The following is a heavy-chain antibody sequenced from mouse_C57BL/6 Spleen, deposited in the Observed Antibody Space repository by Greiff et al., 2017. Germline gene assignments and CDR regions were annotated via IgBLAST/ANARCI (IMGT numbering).Heavy chain of an antibody. CDR3: AREEGKLAWFAY. D-gene: IGHD2-1*01. CDR1: GYTFTSYW. V-gene: IGHV1-69*01. CDR2: IDPSDSYT. J-gene: IGHJ3*01. Sequence: VQLQQPGAELVMPGASVKLSCKASGYTFTSYWMHWVKQRPGQGLEWIGEIDPSDSYTNYNQKFKGKSTLTVDKSSSTAYMQRSSLTSEDSAVYYCAREEGKLAWFAYWGQGTLVTVSA.